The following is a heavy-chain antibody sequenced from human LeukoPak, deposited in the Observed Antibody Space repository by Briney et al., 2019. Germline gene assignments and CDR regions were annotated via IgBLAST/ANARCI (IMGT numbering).Heavy chain of an antibody. CDR3: ARSGREATEIDY. Sequence: GGSLRLSCAASGITFSDYFMSWVRQAPGKGLEWLSYINGRGTYIDYAESLKGRITISRDNAQNSLYLQMNSLRVEDTAVYYCARSGREATEIDYWGQGTLVTVSS. CDR2: INGRGTYI. V-gene: IGHV3-11*06. J-gene: IGHJ4*02. CDR1: GITFSDYF. D-gene: IGHD1-1*01.